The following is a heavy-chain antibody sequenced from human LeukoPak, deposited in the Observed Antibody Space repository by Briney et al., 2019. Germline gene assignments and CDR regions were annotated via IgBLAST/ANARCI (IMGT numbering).Heavy chain of an antibody. V-gene: IGHV3-23*01. J-gene: IGHJ4*02. Sequence: GGSLRLSWAASGFTFSIYAMSWVRQAPGKGLEWVSAISGSGGSTYYADSVKGRFTISRDNSKNTLYLQMNSLRAEDTAVYYCAKGKDGYDTDFDYWGQGTLVTVSS. D-gene: IGHD5-12*01. CDR1: GFTFSIYA. CDR3: AKGKDGYDTDFDY. CDR2: ISGSGGST.